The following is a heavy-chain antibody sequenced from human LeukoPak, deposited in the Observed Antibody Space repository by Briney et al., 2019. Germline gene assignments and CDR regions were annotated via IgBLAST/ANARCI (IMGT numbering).Heavy chain of an antibody. V-gene: IGHV3-13*01. CDR2: IGTAGDT. J-gene: IGHJ2*01. Sequence: GGSLRLSCAASGFTFSSYDMHWVRQATGKGLEWVSAIGTAGDTYYPGSVKGRFTISRENAKNSLYLQMNSLRAGDTAVYYCARASSWTDFDLWGRGNLVTVSS. CDR3: ARASSWTDFDL. D-gene: IGHD2-2*01. CDR1: GFTFSSYD.